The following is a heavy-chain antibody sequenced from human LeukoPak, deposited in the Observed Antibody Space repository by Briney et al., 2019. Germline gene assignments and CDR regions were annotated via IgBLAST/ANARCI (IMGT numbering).Heavy chain of an antibody. CDR1: GYTFTGYY. Sequence: ASVKVSCKASGYTFTGYYMHWVRQAPGQGPEWMGWINPNSGGTNYAQKFQGRVTMTRDTSISTAYMELSRVRSDDTAVYYCARDLGHSSGWYGGAFDIWGQGTMVTVSS. CDR2: INPNSGGT. V-gene: IGHV1-2*02. D-gene: IGHD6-19*01. CDR3: ARDLGHSSGWYGGAFDI. J-gene: IGHJ3*02.